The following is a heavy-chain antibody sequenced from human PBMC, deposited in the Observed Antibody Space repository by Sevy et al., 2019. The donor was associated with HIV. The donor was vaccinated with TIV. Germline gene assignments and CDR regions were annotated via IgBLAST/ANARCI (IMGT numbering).Heavy chain of an antibody. D-gene: IGHD3-3*01. CDR2: IYYSGST. CDR3: ARLTLAISGGSDY. Sequence: SETRSLTCTVSGGSISSSSYYWGWIRQPPGKGLEWIGSIYYSGSTYYNPSLKSRVTISVDTSKNQFSLKLSSVTAADTAVYYCARLTLAISGGSDYWGQGTLVTVSS. J-gene: IGHJ4*02. CDR1: GGSISSSSYY. V-gene: IGHV4-39*01.